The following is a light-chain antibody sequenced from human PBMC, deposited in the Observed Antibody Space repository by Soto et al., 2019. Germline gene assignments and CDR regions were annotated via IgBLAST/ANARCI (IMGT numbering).Light chain of an antibody. CDR1: SSNIGSNT. CDR2: SNN. Sequence: QSVLTQPPSASGTPGQRVTISCSGSSSNIGSNTVNWYQQLPGTAPKLLIYSNNQRPSGVPDRFSGSKSGTTASLAISGLQSEDEADYYCAAWDDSLNALVIGTGTKVTVL. J-gene: IGLJ1*01. V-gene: IGLV1-44*01. CDR3: AAWDDSLNALV.